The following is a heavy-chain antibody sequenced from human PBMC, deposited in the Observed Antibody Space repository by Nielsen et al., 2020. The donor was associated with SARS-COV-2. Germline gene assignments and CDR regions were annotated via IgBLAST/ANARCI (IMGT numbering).Heavy chain of an antibody. D-gene: IGHD1-1*01. CDR2: INTNTGNP. Sequence: ASVNVSCKASGYTHTSYGINWVRQAPGQGLEGMGWINTNTGNPTYAQGFTGRFVFPLDTPASTAYLQISSLRAEDTAVYYCAREHRNDWMNWFDPWGQGTLVTVSS. CDR1: GYTHTSYG. J-gene: IGHJ5*02. V-gene: IGHV7-4-1*02. CDR3: AREHRNDWMNWFDP.